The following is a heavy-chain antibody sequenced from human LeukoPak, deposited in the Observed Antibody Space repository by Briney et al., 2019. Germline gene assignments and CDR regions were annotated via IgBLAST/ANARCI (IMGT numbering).Heavy chain of an antibody. CDR1: GGSISSGGYS. V-gene: IGHV4-30-2*01. D-gene: IGHD5-18*01. CDR2: IYHSGST. J-gene: IGHJ4*02. Sequence: SQTLSLTCAVSGGSISSGGYSWSWIRQPPGKGQEWIGYIYHSGSTYYNPSLKSRVTISVDRSKNQFSLKLSSVTAADTAVYYCARGGYSYGYALDYWGQGTLVTVSS. CDR3: ARGGYSYGYALDY.